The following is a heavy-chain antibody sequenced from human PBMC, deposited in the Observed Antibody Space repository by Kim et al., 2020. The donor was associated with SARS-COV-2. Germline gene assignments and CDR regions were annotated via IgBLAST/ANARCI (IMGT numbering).Heavy chain of an antibody. Sequence: KGRFTISRDNAKNSLYLQMHSLRDEDTAVYYCARDGKITMVRRVRDYFDYWGQGTLVTVSS. D-gene: IGHD3-10*01. J-gene: IGHJ4*02. CDR3: ARDGKITMVRRVRDYFDY. V-gene: IGHV3-48*02.